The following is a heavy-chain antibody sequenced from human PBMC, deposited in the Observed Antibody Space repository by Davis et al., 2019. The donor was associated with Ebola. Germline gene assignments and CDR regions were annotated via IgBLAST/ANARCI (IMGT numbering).Heavy chain of an antibody. Sequence: PGGSLRLSCAASGFTFSSYAMSWVRQAPGKGLEWVSAISGSGGSTYYAGSVKGRFTISRDNSKNTLYLQMNSLRAEDTAVYYCAKKWGSSGWYAFDYWGQGTLVTVSS. V-gene: IGHV3-23*01. J-gene: IGHJ4*02. CDR3: AKKWGSSGWYAFDY. D-gene: IGHD6-19*01. CDR1: GFTFSSYA. CDR2: ISGSGGST.